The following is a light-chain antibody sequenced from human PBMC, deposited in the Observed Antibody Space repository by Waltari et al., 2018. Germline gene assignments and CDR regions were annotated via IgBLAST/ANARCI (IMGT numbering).Light chain of an antibody. CDR3: SSFADSYNYV. V-gene: IGLV2-8*01. CDR2: EVS. J-gene: IGLJ1*01. Sequence: QSALTQPPSASGSPGQSVTISCTGTSSDVGKYNHVSWYQQYPGKAPNLMIYEVSKRPSGVPDRFSGSTSGDTASLTLSGLQADDDADYYCSSFADSYNYVFGAGTKVTVL. CDR1: SSDVGKYNH.